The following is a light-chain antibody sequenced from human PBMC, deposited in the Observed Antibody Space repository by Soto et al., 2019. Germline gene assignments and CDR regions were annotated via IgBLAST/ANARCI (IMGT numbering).Light chain of an antibody. V-gene: IGLV2-14*01. CDR3: NSYTSGTTRV. CDR2: EVN. Sequence: QSALTQPASVSGSPGQSITISCTGTSSDVGGYNYVSWYQQHPGKAPKLMIYEVNNRPSGVSNRFSGSKSGNTASLTISGLQAEDEADYYCNSYTSGTTRVFGGGTKLTVL. J-gene: IGLJ3*02. CDR1: SSDVGGYNY.